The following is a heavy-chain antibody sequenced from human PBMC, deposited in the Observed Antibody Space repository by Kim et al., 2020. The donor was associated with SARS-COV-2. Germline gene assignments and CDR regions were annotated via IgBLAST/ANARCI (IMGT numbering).Heavy chain of an antibody. CDR1: GFTFSSYA. J-gene: IGHJ4*02. CDR3: AKDQNTMVRGVISFDY. V-gene: IGHV3-23*01. Sequence: GGSLRLSCAASGFTFSSYAMSWVRQAPGKGLEWVSAISGSGGSTYYADSVKGRFTISRDNSKNTLYLQMNSLRAEDTAVYYCAKDQNTMVRGVISFDYWGQGTLVTVSS. CDR2: ISGSGGST. D-gene: IGHD3-10*01.